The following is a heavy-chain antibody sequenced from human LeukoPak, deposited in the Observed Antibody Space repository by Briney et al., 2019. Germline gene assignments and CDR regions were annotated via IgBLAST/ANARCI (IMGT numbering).Heavy chain of an antibody. CDR1: RFTFSSYA. CDR2: ISGSGGST. D-gene: IGHD2-2*01. J-gene: IGHJ1*01. Sequence: GGSLRLSCAASRFTFSSYAMHWVRQAPGKGLEWVSAISGSGGSTYYADSVKGRFTISRDNSKNTLYLQMNSLRAEDTAVYYCAKDKVVPAAFYFQHWDQGTLVTVSS. V-gene: IGHV3-23*01. CDR3: AKDKVVPAAFYFQH.